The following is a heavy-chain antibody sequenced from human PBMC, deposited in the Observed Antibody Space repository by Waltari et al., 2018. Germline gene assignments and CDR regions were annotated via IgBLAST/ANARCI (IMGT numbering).Heavy chain of an antibody. Sequence: QLQLQESGPGLFTPSGTLSLICAVSGYSMPSGNLWNWVRQSPGTGLEWIGQVHDSGKTNYNPSFAGRVTVSLDTSTDHVALKMTSATAADTALYYCARDRGRGLYLDTWGQGILVTVSP. CDR3: ARDRGRGLYLDT. CDR2: VHDSGKT. J-gene: IGHJ4*02. CDR1: GYSMPSGNL. D-gene: IGHD2-15*01. V-gene: IGHV4-4*02.